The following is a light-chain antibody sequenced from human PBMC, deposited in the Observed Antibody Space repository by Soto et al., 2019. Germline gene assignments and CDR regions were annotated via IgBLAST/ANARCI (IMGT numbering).Light chain of an antibody. Sequence: DIVMTQSPDSLAVSLGERATINCRSSQSVLYISNNENYLSWYQQKPGQPPKLLFYLASTRGFGVPDRFSASGSGTDFTLTISSLQAEDVAVYYCHQYYSSPRTFGQGTKVEIK. CDR3: HQYYSSPRT. CDR2: LAS. V-gene: IGKV4-1*01. J-gene: IGKJ1*01. CDR1: QSVLYISNNENY.